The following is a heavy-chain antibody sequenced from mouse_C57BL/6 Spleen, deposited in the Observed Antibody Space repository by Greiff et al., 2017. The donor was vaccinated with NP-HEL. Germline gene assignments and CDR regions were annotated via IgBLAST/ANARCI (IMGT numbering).Heavy chain of an antibody. V-gene: IGHV1-22*01. J-gene: IGHJ2*01. CDR1: GYTFTDYN. Sequence: EVKLQESGPELVKPGASVKMSCKASGYTFTDYNMHWVKQSHGMSLEWIGYINPNNGGTSYNQKFKGKATLTVNKSSSTAYMELRSLTSEDSAVYYCAKGGYGDYWGQGTTLTVSS. D-gene: IGHD2-2*01. CDR2: INPNNGGT. CDR3: AKGGYGDY.